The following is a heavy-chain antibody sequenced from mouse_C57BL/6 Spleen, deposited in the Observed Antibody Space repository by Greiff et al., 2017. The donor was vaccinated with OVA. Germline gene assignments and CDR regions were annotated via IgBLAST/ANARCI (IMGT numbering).Heavy chain of an antibody. Sequence: EVHLVESGGGLVKPGGSLKLSCAASGFTFSSYAMSWVRQTPEKRLEWVATISDGGSYTYYPDNVKGRFTISRDNAKNNLYLQMSHLKSEDTAMYYCARGGRFITTVVAFDYWGQGTTLTVSS. CDR3: ARGGRFITTVVAFDY. CDR1: GFTFSSYA. V-gene: IGHV5-4*01. D-gene: IGHD1-1*01. J-gene: IGHJ2*01. CDR2: ISDGGSYT.